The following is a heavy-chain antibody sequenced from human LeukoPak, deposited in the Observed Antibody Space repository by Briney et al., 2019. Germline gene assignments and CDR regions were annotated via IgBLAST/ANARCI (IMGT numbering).Heavy chain of an antibody. V-gene: IGHV4-61*02. CDR2: IYTSGGT. CDR3: ARDLDWNFSNWFDP. J-gene: IGHJ5*02. Sequence: TPSETLSLTCTVSGGSITSGSFYWSWIRQPAGKGLEWIGRIYTSGGTNYNPSLKSRVTISVDTSKNQFSLKLSSVTAADTAVYYCARDLDWNFSNWFDPWGQGTLVTVSS. D-gene: IGHD1-7*01. CDR1: GGSITSGSFY.